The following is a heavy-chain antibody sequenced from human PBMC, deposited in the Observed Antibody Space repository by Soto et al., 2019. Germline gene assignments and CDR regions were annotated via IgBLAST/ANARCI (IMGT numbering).Heavy chain of an antibody. J-gene: IGHJ6*02. D-gene: IGHD6-6*01. Sequence: QVQLQESGPGLVKPSQTLALACAVSGGSISSGGYYWNWIRQHPGKGLEWIGYNYYSGITYYKPSLKRRVTISLDTSKNQFSLKLSSVTAADTAVYYCARGSSIAGLYYGMDVWGQGTTVTVSS. CDR1: GGSISSGGYY. V-gene: IGHV4-31*11. CDR2: NYYSGIT. CDR3: ARGSSIAGLYYGMDV.